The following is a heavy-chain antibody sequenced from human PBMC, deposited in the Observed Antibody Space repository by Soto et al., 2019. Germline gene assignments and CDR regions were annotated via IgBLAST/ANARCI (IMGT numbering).Heavy chain of an antibody. Sequence: EVQLLESGGGLVQPGGSLRLSCAASGFTFSSYAMSWVRQAPGKGLEWVSAISGSGGSTYYADSVKGRFTISRDNSKNTLYLQMNSLRAENTAVYYCAKGSVAAHAYYYMDVWGKGTTVTVSS. D-gene: IGHD6-19*01. J-gene: IGHJ6*03. CDR3: AKGSVAAHAYYYMDV. CDR1: GFTFSSYA. V-gene: IGHV3-23*01. CDR2: ISGSGGST.